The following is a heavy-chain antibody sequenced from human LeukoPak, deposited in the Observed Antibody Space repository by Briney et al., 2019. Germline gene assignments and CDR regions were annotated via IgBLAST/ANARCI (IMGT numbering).Heavy chain of an antibody. J-gene: IGHJ5*02. Sequence: ASVKVSCKASGYTFTSYAMHWVRQAPGQRLEWMGWINAGNGNTKYSQKFQGRVTITRDTSASTAYMELSSLRSEDTAVYYCARGILEQLVPRRFDPWGQGTLVTVSS. D-gene: IGHD6-13*01. V-gene: IGHV1-3*01. CDR1: GYTFTSYA. CDR2: INAGNGNT. CDR3: ARGILEQLVPRRFDP.